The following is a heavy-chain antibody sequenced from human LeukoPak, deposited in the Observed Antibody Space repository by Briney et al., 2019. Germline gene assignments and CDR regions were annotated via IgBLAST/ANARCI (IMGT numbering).Heavy chain of an antibody. J-gene: IGHJ6*03. V-gene: IGHV4-39*07. D-gene: IGHD6-6*01. CDR2: IYYSGST. CDR1: GGSISSSSYY. CDR3: ARAPSFYSSSSLDYYYYMDV. Sequence: PSETLSLTCTVSGGSISSSSYYWGWIRQPPGKGLEWIGSIYYSGSTYYNPSLKSRVTISVDTSKNQFSLKLSSVTAADTAVYYCARAPSFYSSSSLDYYYYMDVWGKGTTVTVSS.